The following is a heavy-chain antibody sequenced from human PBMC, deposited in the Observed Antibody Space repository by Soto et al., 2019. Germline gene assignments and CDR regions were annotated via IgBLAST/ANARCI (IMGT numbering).Heavy chain of an antibody. CDR2: IYQSGSA. CDR1: GGSISSNSW. J-gene: IGHJ4*02. D-gene: IGHD2-2*01. Sequence: QVQLQESGPGLVKPSGTLSLTCAVSGGSISSNSWWAWVRQPPGKGLEWIGEIYQSGSANYNPSRKGRVTISVDKSNNHFSRTLSSVTAADTAVYYCARRPGAFDCWGQGTLVTVSS. CDR3: ARRPGAFDC. V-gene: IGHV4-4*02.